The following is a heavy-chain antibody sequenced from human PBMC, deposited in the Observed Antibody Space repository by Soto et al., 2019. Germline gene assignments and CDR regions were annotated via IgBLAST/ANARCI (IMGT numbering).Heavy chain of an antibody. D-gene: IGHD4-4*01. J-gene: IGHJ3*02. Sequence: EVQLVESGGNLVQPGGSLRLSCAASGLTVSSNYMNWVRQAPGKGLEWVSVIYSDGSTYYEDSVKGRFTISRDNSKKTLYLHMSSLRAEDTAVYYCASDPVEMTTRRGAFDIWGQGTMVTVSS. CDR2: IYSDGST. CDR1: GLTVSSNY. CDR3: ASDPVEMTTRRGAFDI. V-gene: IGHV3-66*01.